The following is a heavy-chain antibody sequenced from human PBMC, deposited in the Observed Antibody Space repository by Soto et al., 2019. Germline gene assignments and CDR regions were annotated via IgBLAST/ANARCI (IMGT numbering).Heavy chain of an antibody. CDR3: ARVPGYSSGWLNYFDY. D-gene: IGHD6-19*01. J-gene: IGHJ4*02. V-gene: IGHV4-59*01. CDR1: GGSISSYY. CDR2: IYYSGST. Sequence: PSETLSLTCTVSGGSISSYYWSWIRQPPGKGLEWIGYIYYSGSTNYNPSLKSRVTISVDTSKNQFSLKLSSVTAADTAVYYCARVPGYSSGWLNYFDYWGQGTLVTVSS.